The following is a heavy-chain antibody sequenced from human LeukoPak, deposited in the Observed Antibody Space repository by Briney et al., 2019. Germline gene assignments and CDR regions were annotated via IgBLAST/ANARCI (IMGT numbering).Heavy chain of an antibody. Sequence: GGSLRLSCAASGFTFSSYEMNWVRQAPGKGLEWVSYISSSGSTIYYADSVKGRFTISRDNAKNSLYLQMNSLRAEDTAVYYCAGDSGGSSGWNRFDYWGQGTLVTVSS. D-gene: IGHD6-19*01. J-gene: IGHJ4*02. V-gene: IGHV3-48*03. CDR2: ISSSGSTI. CDR1: GFTFSSYE. CDR3: AGDSGGSSGWNRFDY.